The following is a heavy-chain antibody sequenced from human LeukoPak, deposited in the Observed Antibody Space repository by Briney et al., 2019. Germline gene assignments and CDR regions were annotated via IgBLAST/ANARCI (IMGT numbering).Heavy chain of an antibody. CDR2: IIPILGIA. CDR1: GGTFSSYA. D-gene: IGHD3-22*01. Sequence: GSSVEVSCKASGGTFSSYAISWVRQAPGQGLEWMGRIIPILGIANYAQKFQGRITITADKSTSTAYMELSSLRSEDTAVYYCARTYYYDSSGDYEGYWGQGTLVTVSS. V-gene: IGHV1-69*04. J-gene: IGHJ4*02. CDR3: ARTYYYDSSGDYEGY.